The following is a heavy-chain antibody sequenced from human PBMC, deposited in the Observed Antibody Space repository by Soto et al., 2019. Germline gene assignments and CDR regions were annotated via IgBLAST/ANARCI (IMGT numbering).Heavy chain of an antibody. D-gene: IGHD3-10*01. CDR1: GYAISSGFY. J-gene: IGHJ4*02. V-gene: IGHV4-38-2*01. Sequence: SETLSLTCDVSGYAISSGFYWSWIRQPPGKRLEWIGNIYFTGTTSYNPSLKTRVTMSVDTSKNQFSLRLSSVTAADTAVFYCARVRRIGMSGSPGDSWGQGTQVTVSS. CDR2: IYFTGTT. CDR3: ARVRRIGMSGSPGDS.